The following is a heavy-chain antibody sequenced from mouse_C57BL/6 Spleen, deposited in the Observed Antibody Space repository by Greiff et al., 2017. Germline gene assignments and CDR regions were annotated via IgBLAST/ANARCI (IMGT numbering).Heavy chain of an antibody. CDR3: AREGVLRYYAMDY. Sequence: VQLQQSGPGLVKPSQSLSLTCSVTGYSITSGYYWNWIRQFPGNKLEWMGYISYDGSNNYNPSLKNRISITRDTSKNQFFLKLNSVTTEDTATYYCAREGVLRYYAMDYWGQGTSVTVSS. CDR2: ISYDGSN. CDR1: GYSITSGYY. D-gene: IGHD1-1*01. V-gene: IGHV3-6*01. J-gene: IGHJ4*01.